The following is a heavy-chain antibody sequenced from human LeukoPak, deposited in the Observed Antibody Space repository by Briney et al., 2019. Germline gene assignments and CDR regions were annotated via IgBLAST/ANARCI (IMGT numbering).Heavy chain of an antibody. V-gene: IGHV4-59*01. J-gene: IGHJ4*02. D-gene: IGHD6-19*01. Sequence: SETLSLTCTVSGGSISSYFWTWIRQPPGKGLEWIGYIYYSGSTNYNPSLKSRVTISVDTSKNQFSLKLSSVTAADTAVYYCARAYSSGWYYFDYWGQGTLVTVSS. CDR1: GGSISSYF. CDR3: ARAYSSGWYYFDY. CDR2: IYYSGST.